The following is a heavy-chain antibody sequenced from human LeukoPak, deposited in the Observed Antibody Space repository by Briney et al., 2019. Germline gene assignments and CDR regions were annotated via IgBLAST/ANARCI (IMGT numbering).Heavy chain of an antibody. V-gene: IGHV3-49*04. Sequence: GGSLRLSCTVSGFTFGDHAMSWVRQAPGKGLEWVGFIRSNTYGGTTEYAASVKGRFIISRDDSTSIAYLQMNSLKTEDTAVYYCTRGPIQLWLYHGMDVWGQGTTVTVSS. D-gene: IGHD5-18*01. CDR1: GFTFGDHA. CDR2: IRSNTYGGTT. J-gene: IGHJ6*02. CDR3: TRGPIQLWLYHGMDV.